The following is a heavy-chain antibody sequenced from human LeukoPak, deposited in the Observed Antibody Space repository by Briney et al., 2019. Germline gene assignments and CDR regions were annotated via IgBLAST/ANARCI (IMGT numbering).Heavy chain of an antibody. J-gene: IGHJ6*02. D-gene: IGHD2-2*02. V-gene: IGHV1-18*01. CDR3: ARVPLYCSSTSCYRAWDNYYGMDV. Sequence: ASVKASCKASGYTFTSYGISWVRQAPGQGPEWMGWISAYNGNTNYAQKLQGRVTMTTDTSTSTAYIELRSLRSDDTAVYYCARVPLYCSSTSCYRAWDNYYGMDVWGQGTTVTVSS. CDR2: ISAYNGNT. CDR1: GYTFTSYG.